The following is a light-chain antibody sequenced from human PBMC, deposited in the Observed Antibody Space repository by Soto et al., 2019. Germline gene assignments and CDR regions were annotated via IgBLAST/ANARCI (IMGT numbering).Light chain of an antibody. Sequence: DIVMTQSPLSLPVTPGEPASISCRSSQNLLHSNGYNYLDWYLQKPGQSPQLLIYLGSNRASGVHDRFSGSGSGTDFTLKISRVEAEDVGVYYCMQALQTPATFGQGTKVEIK. CDR3: MQALQTPAT. J-gene: IGKJ1*01. V-gene: IGKV2-28*01. CDR1: QNLLHSNGYNY. CDR2: LGS.